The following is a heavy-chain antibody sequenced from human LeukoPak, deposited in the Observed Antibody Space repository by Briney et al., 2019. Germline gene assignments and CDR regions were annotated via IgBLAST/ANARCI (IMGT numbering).Heavy chain of an antibody. Sequence: GGSLRLSCAASGFTFSTSGMHWVRQSPGKGLEWMALISYDGSYKNFADSVQGRFTISRDNSKNTLYLQMNSLRPEDTAVYYCASWDPQLGDAFDIWGQGTMVTVSS. CDR2: ISYDGSYK. V-gene: IGHV3-30*03. CDR3: ASWDPQLGDAFDI. D-gene: IGHD3-16*01. CDR1: GFTFSTSG. J-gene: IGHJ3*02.